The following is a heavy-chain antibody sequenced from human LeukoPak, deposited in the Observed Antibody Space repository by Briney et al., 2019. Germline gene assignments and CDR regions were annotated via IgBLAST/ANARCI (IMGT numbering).Heavy chain of an antibody. J-gene: IGHJ6*02. CDR2: ISAYNGNT. Sequence: ASVKVSCKASGYTFTSYGISWVRQAPGQGLEWMGWISAYNGNTNYAQKLQGRVTMTTDTSTSTAYMKLRSLRSDDTAVYYCARDRLLWFGESEYGMDVWGQGTTVTVSS. D-gene: IGHD3-10*01. CDR3: ARDRLLWFGESEYGMDV. CDR1: GYTFTSYG. V-gene: IGHV1-18*01.